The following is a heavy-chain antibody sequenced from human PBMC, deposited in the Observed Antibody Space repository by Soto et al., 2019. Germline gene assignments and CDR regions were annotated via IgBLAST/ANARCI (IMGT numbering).Heavy chain of an antibody. V-gene: IGHV1-69*12. D-gene: IGHD2-2*01. CDR3: ARHVPAAGYYYGMYV. Sequence: QVQLVQSGAEVKKPGSSVKVSCKASGGIFSSYAISWVRQAPGQGLEWMGGIIPIFDTANYAQKFQGRVTITAHESASTGYMELSSLRSEDSAVYYCARHVPAAGYYYGMYVWGQGTTVTVSS. J-gene: IGHJ6*02. CDR2: IIPIFDTA. CDR1: GGIFSSYA.